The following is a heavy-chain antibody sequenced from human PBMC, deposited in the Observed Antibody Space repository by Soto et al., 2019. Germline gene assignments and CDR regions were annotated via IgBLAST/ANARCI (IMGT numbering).Heavy chain of an antibody. CDR1: GYTFTGYY. V-gene: IGHV1-2*04. J-gene: IGHJ3*02. CDR3: ASSYCSSTSCSTHDAFDI. Sequence: ASVKVSCKASGYTFTGYYMHWVRQAPGQGLEWMGWINPNSGGTNYAQKFQGWVTMTRDTSISTAYMELSRLRSDDTAVYYCASSYCSSTSCSTHDAFDIWGQGTMVTVSS. D-gene: IGHD2-2*02. CDR2: INPNSGGT.